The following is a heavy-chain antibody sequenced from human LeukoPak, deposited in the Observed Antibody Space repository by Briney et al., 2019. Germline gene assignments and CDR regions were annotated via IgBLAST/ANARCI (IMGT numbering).Heavy chain of an antibody. CDR2: IYYSGST. CDR3: ARGSSSWYGGFDY. V-gene: IGHV4-59*08. D-gene: IGHD6-13*01. Sequence: SETLSLTCTVSGGSISSYYWSWIRQPPGKGLEWIGYIYYSGSTNYNPSLKSRLTISVDTSKNQFSLKLSSVTAADTAVYYCARGSSSWYGGFDYWGQGTLVTVSS. CDR1: GGSISSYY. J-gene: IGHJ4*02.